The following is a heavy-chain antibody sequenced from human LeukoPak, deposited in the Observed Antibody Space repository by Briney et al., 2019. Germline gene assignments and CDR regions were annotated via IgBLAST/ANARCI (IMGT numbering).Heavy chain of an antibody. J-gene: IGHJ4*02. CDR2: INQDGSEK. V-gene: IGHV3-7*04. CDR3: ARAYYYGSRNYYNPTSSFDY. CDR1: GFTFSNYW. D-gene: IGHD3-10*01. Sequence: PGGSLRLSCEASGFTFSNYWMSWVRHAPGKGLEWVANINQDGSEKYFVDSVKGRFTISRDNAKNSLYLQMNSLRAEDTAVYYCARAYYYGSRNYYNPTSSFDYWGQGTLVTVAS.